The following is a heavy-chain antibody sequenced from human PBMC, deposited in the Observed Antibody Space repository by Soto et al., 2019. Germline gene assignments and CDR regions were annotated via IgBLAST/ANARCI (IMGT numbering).Heavy chain of an antibody. Sequence: QVQLVESGGDLVKPGGSLRLSCAASGFTFSDYYMSWIRQAPGKGLEWVSYISRSGSTICYADSVKGRFTISRDKAKKSLYLQMNSLRVEDTAVYYCARVGSRDPFVDYYAMDVWGQGTTVTVSS. J-gene: IGHJ6*02. D-gene: IGHD2-21*01. CDR1: GFTFSDYY. CDR2: ISRSGSTI. CDR3: ARVGSRDPFVDYYAMDV. V-gene: IGHV3-11*01.